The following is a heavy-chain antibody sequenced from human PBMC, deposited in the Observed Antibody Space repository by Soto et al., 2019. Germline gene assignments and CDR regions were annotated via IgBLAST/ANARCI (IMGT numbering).Heavy chain of an antibody. J-gene: IGHJ6*02. CDR1: GYTFTSYD. D-gene: IGHD2-8*01. CDR3: ARVADCTNGVCYTGYYGMDV. V-gene: IGHV1-8*01. Sequence: QVRLVQSGAEVKKPGASVKVSCKASGYTFTSYDINWVRQATGQGLEWMGWMNPNSGNTGYAQKFQGRVTMTRNTSISTAYMELSSLRSEDTAVYYCARVADCTNGVCYTGYYGMDVWGQGTTVTVSS. CDR2: MNPNSGNT.